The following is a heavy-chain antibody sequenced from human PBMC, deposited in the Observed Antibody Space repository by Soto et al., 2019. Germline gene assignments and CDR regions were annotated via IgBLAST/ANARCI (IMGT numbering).Heavy chain of an antibody. J-gene: IGHJ6*02. V-gene: IGHV3-13*01. CDR1: GFTFSSYD. CDR3: AGGSKQQLPSGYGMDV. D-gene: IGHD6-13*01. Sequence: EVQLVESGGGLVQPGGSLRPSFAASGFTFSSYDMHWVRQATGKGLEWVSAIGTAGETYYPGSVKGRFTISRENAKNSLYLQMNSLRAGDTAVYYCAGGSKQQLPSGYGMDVWGQGTTVTVSS. CDR2: IGTAGET.